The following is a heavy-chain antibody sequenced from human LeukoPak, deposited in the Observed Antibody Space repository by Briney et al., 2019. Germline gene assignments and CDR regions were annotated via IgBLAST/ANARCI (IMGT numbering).Heavy chain of an antibody. CDR2: IYYSGST. V-gene: IGHV4-59*12. CDR1: GGSISSYY. D-gene: IGHD3-9*01. J-gene: IGHJ5*02. Sequence: PSETLSLTCTVSGGSISSYYWSWIRQPPGKELEWIGYIYYSGSTNYNPSLKSRVTISLDTSKSQFSLKLYSVTAADTAVYYCARDLSHYDILTGYYNWFDPWGQGTLVTVSS. CDR3: ARDLSHYDILTGYYNWFDP.